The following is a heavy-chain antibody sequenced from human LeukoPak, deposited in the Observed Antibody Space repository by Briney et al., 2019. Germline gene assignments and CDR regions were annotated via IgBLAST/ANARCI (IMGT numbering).Heavy chain of an antibody. J-gene: IGHJ4*02. CDR3: ARDSYYYDSSGYYLGRFDY. V-gene: IGHV3-7*01. CDR2: IKQDEIEK. D-gene: IGHD3-22*01. CDR1: GFTFSSFW. Sequence: PGGSLRLSCAASGFTFSSFWMSWVRQAPGKGLEWVANIKQDEIEKYYVDSVKGRFTISRDNAKNSLYLQMNSLRAEDTAVYYCARDSYYYDSSGYYLGRFDYWGQGTLVTVSS.